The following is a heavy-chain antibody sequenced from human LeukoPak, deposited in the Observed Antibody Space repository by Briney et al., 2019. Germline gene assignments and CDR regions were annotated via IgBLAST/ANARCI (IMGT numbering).Heavy chain of an antibody. CDR1: GASISSYY. CDR3: ARDARYCSGGSCYSGYYYYYYMDV. D-gene: IGHD2-15*01. J-gene: IGHJ6*03. Sequence: TETLSLTCTVSGASISSYYWSWIRQPAGKGLEWIGRIYTSGRSNYHPSLKSRVTISVDKSKNQFSLKLSSVTAADTAVYYCARDARYCSGGSCYSGYYYYYYMDVWGKGTTVTVSS. V-gene: IGHV4-4*07. CDR2: IYTSGRS.